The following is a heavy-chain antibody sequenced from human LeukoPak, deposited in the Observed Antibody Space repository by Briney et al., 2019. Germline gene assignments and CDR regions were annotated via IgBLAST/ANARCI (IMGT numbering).Heavy chain of an antibody. D-gene: IGHD4-17*01. J-gene: IGHJ4*02. CDR1: GFAFSTYE. CDR2: VNPSGTNT. Sequence: PGGSLRLSCVASGFAFSTYEINWVRQAPGKGLEWLSYVNPSGTNTHYSDSVMGRFTVSRDNAKNSLYLQMNSPRVDDTAIYYCARGLTSVTTPNYWGQGILVTVSS. CDR3: ARGLTSVTTPNY. V-gene: IGHV3-48*03.